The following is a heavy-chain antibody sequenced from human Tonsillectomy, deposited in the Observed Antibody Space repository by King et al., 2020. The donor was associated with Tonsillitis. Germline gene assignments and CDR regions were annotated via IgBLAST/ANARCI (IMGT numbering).Heavy chain of an antibody. CDR1: GFTFSNYA. CDR3: ASLTGDPKSDN. D-gene: IGHD4-17*01. CDR2: ISYDASNK. J-gene: IGHJ4*02. Sequence: QVQLVESGGGVVQPGRSLRLSCAASGFTFSNYAMHWVRQAPGKGLEWVSFISYDASNKYYADSVKDRFTISRDNSKNTLYLQINSLRPEDTAVYYCASLTGDPKSDNWGQGTLVTVSS. V-gene: IGHV3-30*04.